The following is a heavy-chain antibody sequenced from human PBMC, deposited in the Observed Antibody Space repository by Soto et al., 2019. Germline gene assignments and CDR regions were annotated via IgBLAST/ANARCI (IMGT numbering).Heavy chain of an antibody. CDR3: AKEPYSDFWSAYYCFDY. V-gene: IGHV3-23*01. CDR2: ISGSGGSA. D-gene: IGHD3-3*01. J-gene: IGHJ4*02. CDR1: GFTFGSHA. Sequence: EVQLLESRGGLVQPGGSLRLSCSASGFTFGSHAMIWVRQAPGKGLECVSAISGSGGSAYYADSVKGRFTISRDNSINTLYLQMNSLRAEDTALYYCAKEPYSDFWSAYYCFDYWGQGTLVTVSS.